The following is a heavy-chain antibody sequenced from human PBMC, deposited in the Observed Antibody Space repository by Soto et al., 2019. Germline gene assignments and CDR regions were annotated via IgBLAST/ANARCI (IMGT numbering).Heavy chain of an antibody. CDR3: AKDLSGVTTFGVASPSLWNNWFDP. D-gene: IGHD3-3*01. CDR1: GFTFSSNA. V-gene: IGHV3-23*01. Sequence: WGTLRLSCAASGFTFSSNAISWARQAPGKGRDWVSAISGSGGSTYYADSVKSRFTISRDNSKNTLYLQMNSLRSEDTAVYYGAKDLSGVTTFGVASPSLWNNWFDPWGQGTLVTVSS. CDR2: ISGSGGST. J-gene: IGHJ5*02.